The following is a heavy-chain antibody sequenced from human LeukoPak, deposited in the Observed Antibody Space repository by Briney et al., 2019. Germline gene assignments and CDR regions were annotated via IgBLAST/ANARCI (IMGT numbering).Heavy chain of an antibody. Sequence: ASVKVSRKASGYTFTGYYMHWVRQAPGQGLEWMGWINPNSGGTNYAQKFQGRVTMTRDTSISTAYMELSRLRSDDTAVYYCARDIIAARPKRYYFDYWGQGTLVTVSS. D-gene: IGHD6-6*01. CDR1: GYTFTGYY. V-gene: IGHV1-2*02. CDR2: INPNSGGT. J-gene: IGHJ4*02. CDR3: ARDIIAARPKRYYFDY.